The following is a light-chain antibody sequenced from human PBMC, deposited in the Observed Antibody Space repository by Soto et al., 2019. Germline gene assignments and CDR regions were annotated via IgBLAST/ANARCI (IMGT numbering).Light chain of an antibody. Sequence: DIQMTQSPSTLSASVGGRVTITCRASQGISGWMAWYQQKPGKAPKLLIYDASNLESGVPSRFSGSRSGTEFTLTISSLQADDYATYYCQQYNTYPWTFGQGTKVEIK. CDR2: DAS. J-gene: IGKJ1*01. V-gene: IGKV1-5*01. CDR3: QQYNTYPWT. CDR1: QGISGW.